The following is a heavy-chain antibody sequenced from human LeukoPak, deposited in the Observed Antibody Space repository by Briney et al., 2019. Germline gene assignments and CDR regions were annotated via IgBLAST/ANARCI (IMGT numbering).Heavy chain of an antibody. CDR3: AKGPAPYCSGGSCYSPHWYFDL. Sequence: PGGSLRLSCAASGFTFSSYAMSWVRQAPGKGLEWVSTINGGGVNTHYADSVGGRFTISRDNSNNTLFLQMNSLRDEDTAVYYCAKGPAPYCSGGSCYSPHWYFDLWGRGTLVTVSS. CDR2: INGGGVNT. D-gene: IGHD2-15*01. CDR1: GFTFSSYA. J-gene: IGHJ2*01. V-gene: IGHV3-23*01.